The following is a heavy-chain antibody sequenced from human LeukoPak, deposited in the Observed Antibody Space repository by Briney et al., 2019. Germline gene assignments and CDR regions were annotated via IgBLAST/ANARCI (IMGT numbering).Heavy chain of an antibody. J-gene: IGHJ2*01. Sequence: PGGSLRLSCAASGFTFEDFAMHWVRQAPGKGLEWVSAISGSGGSTYYADSVKGRFTISRDNSKNTLYLQMNSLRAEDTAVYYCAKSVLVAGNGRHWYFDLWGRGTLVTVSS. D-gene: IGHD2-15*01. V-gene: IGHV3-23*01. CDR2: ISGSGGST. CDR3: AKSVLVAGNGRHWYFDL. CDR1: GFTFEDFA.